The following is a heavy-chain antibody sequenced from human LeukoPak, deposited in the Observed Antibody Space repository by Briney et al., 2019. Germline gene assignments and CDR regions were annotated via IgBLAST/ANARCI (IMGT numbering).Heavy chain of an antibody. CDR1: GGSISSYY. CDR2: IYYSGST. CDR3: ARHSHAHSASPYLMDV. J-gene: IGHJ6*02. Sequence: SETLSLTCTVSGGSISSYYWSWIRQPPGKGLEWIGYIYYSGSTNYNPSLKSRVTISVDTSKNQFSLKLSSVTAADTAVYYCARHSHAHSASPYLMDVWGQGTTVTVSS. V-gene: IGHV4-59*08. D-gene: IGHD1-26*01.